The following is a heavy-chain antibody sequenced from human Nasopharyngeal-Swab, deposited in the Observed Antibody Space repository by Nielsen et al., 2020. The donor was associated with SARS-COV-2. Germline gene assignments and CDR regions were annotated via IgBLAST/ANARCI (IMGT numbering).Heavy chain of an antibody. J-gene: IGHJ3*02. CDR3: AKDLSVGYYDSSGYYSDAFDI. Sequence: VRQAPGKGLEWVAVISYDGSNKYYADSVKGRFTISRDNSKNTLYLQMNSLRAEDTAVYYCAKDLSVGYYDSSGYYSDAFDIWGQGTMVTVSS. D-gene: IGHD3-22*01. CDR2: ISYDGSNK. V-gene: IGHV3-30*18.